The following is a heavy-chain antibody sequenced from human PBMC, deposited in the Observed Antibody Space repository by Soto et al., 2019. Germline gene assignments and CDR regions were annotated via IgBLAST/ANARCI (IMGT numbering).Heavy chain of an antibody. Sequence: QVQLVQSGAEVKKPGSSVKVSCKASGGTFSSYAISWVRQAPGQGLEWMGGIIPIFGTANYAQKFQGRVTITADESTSTAYMELSSLRSEETAVYYCARDPGYCSGGSCSLLFDYWGQGTLVTVSS. D-gene: IGHD2-15*01. CDR3: ARDPGYCSGGSCSLLFDY. V-gene: IGHV1-69*01. J-gene: IGHJ4*02. CDR2: IIPIFGTA. CDR1: GGTFSSYA.